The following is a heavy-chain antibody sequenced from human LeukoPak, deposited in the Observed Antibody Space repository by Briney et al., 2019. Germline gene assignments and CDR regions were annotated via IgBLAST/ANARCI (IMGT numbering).Heavy chain of an antibody. CDR2: INHSGST. CDR3: ARGRVAARKRWFDP. CDR1: GGSFSGYY. Sequence: SETLSLTCAVYGGSFSGYYWSWIRQPPGKGLEWIGEINHSGSTNYNPSLKSRVTISVDTSKNQCSLKLSSVTAADTAVYYCARGRVAARKRWFDPWGQGTLVTVSS. D-gene: IGHD6-6*01. V-gene: IGHV4-34*01. J-gene: IGHJ5*02.